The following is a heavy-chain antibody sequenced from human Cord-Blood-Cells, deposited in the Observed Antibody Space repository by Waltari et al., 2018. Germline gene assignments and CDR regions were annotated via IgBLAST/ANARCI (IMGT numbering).Heavy chain of an antibody. CDR2: VDPEDGET. Sequence: EVQLVQSGAEVKKPGATVKISCTHSGYPSTAYYMHWVQQAPGTGLEWMGLVDPEDGETIYAEKFQGRVTITADTSTDTAYMELSSLRSEDTAVYYCATPGTYIVRNPSYGMDVWGQGTTVTVSS. CDR1: GYPSTAYY. J-gene: IGHJ6*02. D-gene: IGHD3-16*02. CDR3: ATPGTYIVRNPSYGMDV. V-gene: IGHV1-69-2*01.